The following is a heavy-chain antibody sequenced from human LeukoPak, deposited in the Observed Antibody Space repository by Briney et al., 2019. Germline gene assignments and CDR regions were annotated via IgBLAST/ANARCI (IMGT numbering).Heavy chain of an antibody. D-gene: IGHD6-19*01. CDR3: ARDLTSRAVGDY. Sequence: ASVKVSCKASGCSFTGYYLHWVRQAPGQGLEWMGRINPHTGTNYAQKFPGRVAMARDASISTAYMELSSLRSDDTAVYSCARDLTSRAVGDYWGQGTLVTVSS. CDR2: INPHTGT. V-gene: IGHV1-2*06. CDR1: GCSFTGYY. J-gene: IGHJ4*02.